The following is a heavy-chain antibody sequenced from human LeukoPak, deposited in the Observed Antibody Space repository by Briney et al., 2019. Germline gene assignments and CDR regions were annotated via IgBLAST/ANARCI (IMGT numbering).Heavy chain of an antibody. J-gene: IGHJ5*02. V-gene: IGHV3-66*01. CDR2: IYSGGST. Sequence: GGSLRLSCAGSGFTVSSNYMNWVRQAPGKGLEWVSVIYSGGSTYYADSVKGRFTISRDNSKNTLYLQMNSLRAEDTAVYYCARFYGVPGGWFDPWGQGTLVTVSS. D-gene: IGHD4-17*01. CDR1: GFTVSSNY. CDR3: ARFYGVPGGWFDP.